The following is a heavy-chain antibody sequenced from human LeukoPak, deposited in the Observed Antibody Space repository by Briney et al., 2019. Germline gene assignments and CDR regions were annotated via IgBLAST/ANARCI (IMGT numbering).Heavy chain of an antibody. CDR2: VYYSGGT. CDR1: GGSMTRFY. CDR3: ARELGYCTNGAKCLAYFQH. D-gene: IGHD2-8*01. J-gene: IGHJ1*01. V-gene: IGHV4-59*12. Sequence: SETLSLTCIVSGGSMTRFYWSWVRQPPGKGLEWIGYVYYSGGTNYNPSLGSRVTISVDTSKNQFSLKLSSVTAADTAVYYCARELGYCTNGAKCLAYFQHWGQGTLVTVSS.